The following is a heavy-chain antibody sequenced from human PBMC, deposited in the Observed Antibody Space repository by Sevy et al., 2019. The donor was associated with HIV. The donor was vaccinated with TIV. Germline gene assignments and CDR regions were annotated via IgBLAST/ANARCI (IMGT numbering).Heavy chain of an antibody. V-gene: IGHV3-21*06. CDR3: ARWXGSGXPXDX. CDR2: XSXXTGDI. J-gene: IGHJ4*02. Sequence: GGSLRLSCAGSXXXFSXYSMNWVRXAPGKXLEWXXYXSXXTGDIYYTDSVKGRFTISRDNAKNSLYLQXNSLRAEDTALXYXARWXGSGXPXDXWGQGTLVTVSS. D-gene: IGHD6-19*01. CDR1: XXXFSXYS.